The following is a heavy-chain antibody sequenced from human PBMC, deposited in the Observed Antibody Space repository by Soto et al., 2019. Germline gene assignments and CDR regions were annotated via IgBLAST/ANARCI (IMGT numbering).Heavy chain of an antibody. CDR1: SGSISSSDW. V-gene: IGHV4-4*02. CDR3: ARDSSGYFDY. D-gene: IGHD3-22*01. CDR2: IYYSGST. J-gene: IGHJ4*02. Sequence: SETLSLTCAVSSGSISSSDWWSWVRQHPGKGLEWIGEIYYSGSTNYNPSLKSRVTISVDTSKNQFSLKLSSVTAADTAVYYCARDSSGYFDYWGQGTLVTVSS.